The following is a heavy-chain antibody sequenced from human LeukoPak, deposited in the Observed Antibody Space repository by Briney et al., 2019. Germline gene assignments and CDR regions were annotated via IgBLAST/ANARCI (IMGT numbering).Heavy chain of an antibody. V-gene: IGHV4-59*13. CDR3: ARDRDYGGNAPGGHAYFGFDV. CDR2: ISSRGST. J-gene: IGHJ6*02. Sequence: SETLSLTCTVSGGSINFYYWSWIRQPPGKGLEWMGYISSRGSTNYNPSLKSRLSILVDTSKNQISLKLRSVTAADTAVYFCARDRDYGGNAPGGHAYFGFDVWGQGTTVTVSS. CDR1: GGSINFYY. D-gene: IGHD4-23*01.